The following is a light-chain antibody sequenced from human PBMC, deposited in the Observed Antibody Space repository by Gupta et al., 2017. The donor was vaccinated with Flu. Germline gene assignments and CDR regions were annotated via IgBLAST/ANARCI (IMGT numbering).Light chain of an antibody. J-gene: IGKJ2*01. CDR1: QSISSY. Sequence: IQITQSPSSLSASVGDRVTITCRASQSISSYLNWYQQKPGKAPKLLIYAASSWQSGVPSRFSGSGSGTDFTLTISSLQPEDFATYYCQQSYSTPSTFGQGTKLEIK. V-gene: IGKV1-39*01. CDR2: AAS. CDR3: QQSYSTPST.